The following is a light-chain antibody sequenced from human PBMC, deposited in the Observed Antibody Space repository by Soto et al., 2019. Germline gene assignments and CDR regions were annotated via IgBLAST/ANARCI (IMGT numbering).Light chain of an antibody. J-gene: IGKJ1*01. CDR1: QSVSSNY. CDR2: GAS. Sequence: IVLTQSPGTLSLSPRERATLSCRASQSVSSNYLAWYQHRPGQAPRLLIYGASNRAPGIPDRFSGSGSGSDFTLTICSLDPEDFALYYCQQYSASPRTFGQGTQVEV. CDR3: QQYSASPRT. V-gene: IGKV3-20*01.